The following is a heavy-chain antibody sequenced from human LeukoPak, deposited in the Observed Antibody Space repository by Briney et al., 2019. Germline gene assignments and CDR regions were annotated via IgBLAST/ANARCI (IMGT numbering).Heavy chain of an antibody. CDR2: INTNTGNP. CDR1: GYTFTSYA. Sequence: ASVKVSCKASGYTFTSYAMNWVRQAPGQGLEWMGWINTNTGNPTYAQGFTGRFVFSLDTSVSTAYLQISSLEAEDTAVYYCARDSGFYDSSGYYFLSNAFDIWGQGTMVTVSS. J-gene: IGHJ3*02. V-gene: IGHV7-4-1*02. D-gene: IGHD3-22*01. CDR3: ARDSGFYDSSGYYFLSNAFDI.